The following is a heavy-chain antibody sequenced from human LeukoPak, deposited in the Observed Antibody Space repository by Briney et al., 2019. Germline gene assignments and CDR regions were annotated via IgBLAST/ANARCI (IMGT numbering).Heavy chain of an antibody. D-gene: IGHD3-3*01. J-gene: IGHJ4*02. CDR2: INHSGST. CDR3: ARAPLYYYDFWSGPDY. V-gene: IGHV4-34*01. CDR1: GGSFSGYY. Sequence: PSETLSLTCAVYGGSFSGYYWSWIRQPPGKGLEWIGEINHSGSTNYNPSLKSRVTISVGTSKNQFSLKLSSVTAADTAVYYCARAPLYYYDFWSGPDYWGQGTLVTVSS.